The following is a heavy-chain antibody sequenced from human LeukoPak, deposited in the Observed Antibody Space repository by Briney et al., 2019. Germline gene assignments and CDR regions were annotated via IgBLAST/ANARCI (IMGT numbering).Heavy chain of an antibody. CDR3: ARRPTAMANHFDY. D-gene: IGHD5-18*01. CDR1: GFTVSGNY. Sequence: GGSLRLSCAASGFTVSGNYMTWVRQAPGKGQEWVSVIYSGGSTYYADSVKGRFTISRDSSENTLYLQMNSLRPEDTAVYYCARRPTAMANHFDYWGQGTLVTVSS. J-gene: IGHJ4*02. CDR2: IYSGGST. V-gene: IGHV3-66*02.